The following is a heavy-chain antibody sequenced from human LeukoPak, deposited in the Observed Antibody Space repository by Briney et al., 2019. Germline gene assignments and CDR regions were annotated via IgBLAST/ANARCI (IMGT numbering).Heavy chain of an antibody. V-gene: IGHV3-23*01. Sequence: GGSLRLSCAASGFTFSTNPMSWVRQAPGKGLEWVSAISPDNTYYADSVKGRLTISRDDSKNTVYLQMNSPRAEDTARYYCVKEHVDRAFTRSFEIWGQGAVVTVSS. D-gene: IGHD3-10*01. CDR1: GFTFSTNP. CDR2: ISPDNT. CDR3: VKEHVDRAFTRSFEI. J-gene: IGHJ3*02.